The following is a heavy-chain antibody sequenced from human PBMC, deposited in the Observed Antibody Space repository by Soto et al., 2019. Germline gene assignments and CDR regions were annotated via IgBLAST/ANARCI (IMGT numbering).Heavy chain of an antibody. D-gene: IGHD6-19*01. V-gene: IGHV2-5*01. CDR3: ARGVIAVAGTFYYYYGMDV. CDR1: GFSLSTSGVG. Sequence: SGPTLVNPTQTLTLTCTFSGFSLSTSGVGVGWIRQPPGKALEWLALIYWNDDKRYSPSLKSRLTITKDTSKNQVVLTMTNMDPVDTATYYCARGVIAVAGTFYYYYGMDVWGQGTTVTVSS. CDR2: IYWNDDK. J-gene: IGHJ6*02.